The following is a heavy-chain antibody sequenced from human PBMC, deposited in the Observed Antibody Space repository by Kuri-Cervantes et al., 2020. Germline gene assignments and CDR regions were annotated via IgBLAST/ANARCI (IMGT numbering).Heavy chain of an antibody. D-gene: IGHD3-10*01. CDR2: IYYSGST. Sequence: ESLKISCTVSGASITSNTYYWGWIRQPPGKGLEWNGSIYYSGSTYYNSSLKSRVTISVDTSKRQFSLNLSSVTAADTAVYYCARGYMVRGVTHTFLEYWGQGTLVTVSS. V-gene: IGHV4-39*01. CDR1: GASITSNTYY. CDR3: ARGYMVRGVTHTFLEY. J-gene: IGHJ4*02.